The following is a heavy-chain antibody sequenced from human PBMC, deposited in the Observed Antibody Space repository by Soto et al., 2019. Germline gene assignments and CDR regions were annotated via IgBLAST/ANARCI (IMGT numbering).Heavy chain of an antibody. CDR1: GFTFGSYS. V-gene: IGHV3-48*01. CDR2: ISXGAT. J-gene: IGHJ3*02. Sequence: GXSLRLSCAASGFTFGSYSLNWVRQAPGEGMEGXSYISXGATIYEDSVXXRFPIYRXXDKNELYLKMNGMRAEDTAVYYCVRDHSWAFDIWGQGTMVTVSS. D-gene: IGHD1-26*01. CDR3: VRDHSWAFDI.